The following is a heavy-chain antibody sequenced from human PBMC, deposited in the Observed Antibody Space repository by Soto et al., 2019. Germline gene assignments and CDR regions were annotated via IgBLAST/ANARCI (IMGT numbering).Heavy chain of an antibody. Sequence: EVQLVESGGGLVQPGGSLRLSCAASGFTFSDHYMDWVRQAPAKGLEWVGRTRNRANGYTTEYAASVKGRFTISRDDSKNSLYLQMNRLKIEDTAVYYCARAFYGSGSYSLDYWGQGALVTVSS. D-gene: IGHD3-10*01. CDR1: GFTFSDHY. V-gene: IGHV3-72*01. CDR3: ARAFYGSGSYSLDY. J-gene: IGHJ4*02. CDR2: TRNRANGYTT.